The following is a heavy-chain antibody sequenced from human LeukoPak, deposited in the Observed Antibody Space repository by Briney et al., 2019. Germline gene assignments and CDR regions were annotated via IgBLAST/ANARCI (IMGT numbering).Heavy chain of an antibody. J-gene: IGHJ4*02. CDR1: GFTFSSYS. CDR2: ISSGSSTI. D-gene: IGHD4-17*01. Sequence: GGSLRLSCAASGFTFSSYSMNWVRQAPGKGLEWDSYISSGSSTIYYADSVKGRFTISRDNAKNSLYLQMNSLRAEDTAVYYCARDYGRYYFDYWGQGTLVTVSS. CDR3: ARDYGRYYFDY. V-gene: IGHV3-48*01.